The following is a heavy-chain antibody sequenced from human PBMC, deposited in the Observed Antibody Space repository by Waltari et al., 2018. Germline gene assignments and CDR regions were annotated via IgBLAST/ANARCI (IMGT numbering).Heavy chain of an antibody. Sequence: QVQLVESGGGVVQPGRSLRLSCAASGFTFSTYAMPWVRQAPGKGLEWVAVISYDGSNKYYADSVKGRFTISRDNSKNTLYLQMNSLRAEDTAVYYCARDGCGGECSPDYWGQGTLVTVSS. CDR3: ARDGCGGECSPDY. V-gene: IGHV3-30*01. D-gene: IGHD2-21*01. CDR1: GFTFSTYA. J-gene: IGHJ4*02. CDR2: ISYDGSNK.